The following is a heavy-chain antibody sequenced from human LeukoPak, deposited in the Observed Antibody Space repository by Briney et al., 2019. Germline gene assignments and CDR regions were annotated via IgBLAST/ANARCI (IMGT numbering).Heavy chain of an antibody. CDR1: GFTFSSYG. CDR2: IWYHGRNK. V-gene: IGHV3-33*01. CDR3: ARDPGRSAGSCYRLDY. Sequence: GGSLRLSCAASGFTFSSYGMHWVRQAPGKGLEWVAVIWYHGRNKFYADSVKGRFTVSRENSENTVYLDMNSLRAEDTAVYYCARDPGRSAGSCYRLDYWGQGTLVTVSS. D-gene: IGHD2-15*01. J-gene: IGHJ4*02.